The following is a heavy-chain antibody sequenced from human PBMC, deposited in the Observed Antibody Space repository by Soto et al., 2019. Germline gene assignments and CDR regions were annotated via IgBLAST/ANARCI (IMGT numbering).Heavy chain of an antibody. D-gene: IGHD4-17*01. CDR3: APPRVRGRWFAP. V-gene: IGHV4-34*01. CDR1: GGSFSGYY. J-gene: IGHJ5*02. Sequence: SETLSLTCAVYGGSFSGYYWSWIRQPPGKGLEWIGEINHSGSTNYNPSLKSRVTISVDTSKNQFSLKLSSVTAADTAVYYCAPPRVRGRWFAPGGQGTLVTVS. CDR2: INHSGST.